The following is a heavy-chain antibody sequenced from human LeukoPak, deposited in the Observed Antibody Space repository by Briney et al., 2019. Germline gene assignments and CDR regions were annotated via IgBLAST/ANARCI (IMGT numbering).Heavy chain of an antibody. CDR2: IRKDGSDK. CDR3: ARDFDRYGDFHLFDF. Sequence: QSGGSLRLSCAASGFPFSSYWMTWVRQAPGKGLEWVANIRKDGSDKYYVDSVKGRFTISRDNAKNSLFLQMNSLRAEDTAVYYCARDFDRYGDFHLFDFWGQGTLVTVSS. CDR1: GFPFSSYW. J-gene: IGHJ4*02. V-gene: IGHV3-7*01. D-gene: IGHD4-17*01.